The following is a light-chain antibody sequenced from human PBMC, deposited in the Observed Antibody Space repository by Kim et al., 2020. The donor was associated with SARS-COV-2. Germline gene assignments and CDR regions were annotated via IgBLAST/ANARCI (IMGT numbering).Light chain of an antibody. CDR1: QSVSSN. CDR2: GAS. Sequence: SPGDRAPLSCRASQSVSSNLAWYQQKPGQAPRLLIYGASTRATGIPARFSGSGSGTEFTLTLSSLQSEDFAVYYCQQYNNWPPLTFGGGTKVDIK. J-gene: IGKJ4*01. CDR3: QQYNNWPPLT. V-gene: IGKV3-15*01.